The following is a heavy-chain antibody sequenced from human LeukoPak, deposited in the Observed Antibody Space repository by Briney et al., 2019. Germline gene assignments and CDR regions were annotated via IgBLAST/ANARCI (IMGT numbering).Heavy chain of an antibody. CDR1: GFTFRSYW. D-gene: IGHD1-26*01. CDR3: ARDPPWTDGAPQKAYDI. Sequence: GGSLRLSCAASGFTFRSYWMSWVRQAPGKGLEWVANIKHDGSETYYVDSVEGRFTISRDNAKNSVYLQMNSLRAEDTAVYYCARDPPWTDGAPQKAYDIWGQGTMVTVSS. J-gene: IGHJ3*02. CDR2: IKHDGSET. V-gene: IGHV3-7*01.